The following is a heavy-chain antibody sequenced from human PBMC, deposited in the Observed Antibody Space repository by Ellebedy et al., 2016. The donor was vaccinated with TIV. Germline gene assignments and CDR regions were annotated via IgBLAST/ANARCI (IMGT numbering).Heavy chain of an antibody. CDR3: VTDDWGVIPTPPTDF. V-gene: IGHV3-30*04. Sequence: PGGSLRLSCAASGITFSSYAMRWVRQTPGKGLEWLALVSKDGSGKYYRDSVKGRFTISRDNSKNTLYLQMNSLRADDTAVYFCVTDDWGVIPTPPTDFWGQGTLVTVSS. J-gene: IGHJ4*02. CDR2: VSKDGSGK. CDR1: GITFSSYA. D-gene: IGHD3-10*01.